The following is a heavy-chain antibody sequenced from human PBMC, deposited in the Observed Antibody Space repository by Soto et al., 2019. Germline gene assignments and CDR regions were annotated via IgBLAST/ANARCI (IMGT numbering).Heavy chain of an antibody. Sequence: QVQLQESGPGLVKPSETLSLTCTVSGGSISSYYWSWIRQPPGKGLEWIGYIYYSGSTNYNPSLKSRVTISVDTSKNKFSLTLRSVTSADTAVYYCARRYGGNFDYWGQGTLVTVSS. CDR3: ARRYGGNFDY. CDR2: IYYSGST. J-gene: IGHJ4*02. V-gene: IGHV4-59*08. CDR1: GGSISSYY. D-gene: IGHD5-12*01.